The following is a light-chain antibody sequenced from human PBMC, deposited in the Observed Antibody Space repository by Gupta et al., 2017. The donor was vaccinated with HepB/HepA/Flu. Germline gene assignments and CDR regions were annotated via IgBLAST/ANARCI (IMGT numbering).Light chain of an antibody. CDR2: WAS. V-gene: IGKV4-1*01. J-gene: IGKJ1*01. Sequence: DIVMTQSPDFMAVSLGERATINCKSSQSVLYSSNNKNYLAWYQQKPGQPPKQLLYWASTRKYGVPDRFSGSGSGTDFTLTISSLQAEDVAVYYCQQYYRIPWTFGQWTKVEIK. CDR3: QQYYRIPWT. CDR1: QSVLYSSNNKNY.